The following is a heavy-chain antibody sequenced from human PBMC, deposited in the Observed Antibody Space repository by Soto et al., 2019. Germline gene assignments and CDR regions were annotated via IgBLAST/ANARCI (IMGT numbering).Heavy chain of an antibody. D-gene: IGHD3-22*01. CDR3: ARSQVTYDSSGYFGWFDP. CDR2: ISSSGSTI. J-gene: IGHJ5*02. CDR1: GFTFSDYY. V-gene: IGHV3-11*01. Sequence: LRLSCAASGFTFSDYYMSWIRQAPGKGLEWVSYISSSGSTIYYADSVKGRFTISRDNAKNSLYLQMNSLRAEDTAVYYCARSQVTYDSSGYFGWFDPWGQGTLVTVSS.